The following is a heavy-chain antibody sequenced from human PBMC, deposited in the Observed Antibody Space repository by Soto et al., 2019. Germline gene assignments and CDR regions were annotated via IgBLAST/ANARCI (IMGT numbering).Heavy chain of an antibody. CDR2: IIPIFGTA. J-gene: IGHJ4*02. V-gene: IGHV1-69*13. CDR1: GGTFSSYA. CDR3: ARDLFCGGDCYLPNY. D-gene: IGHD2-21*02. Sequence: SVKVSCKASGGTFSSYAISWVRQAPGQGLEWMGGIIPIFGTANYAQKFQGRVTITADESTSTAYMELSSLRSEDTAVYYCARDLFCGGDCYLPNYWRQGTLVTVSS.